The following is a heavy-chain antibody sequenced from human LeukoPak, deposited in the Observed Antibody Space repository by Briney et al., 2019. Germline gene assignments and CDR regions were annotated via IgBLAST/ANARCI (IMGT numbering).Heavy chain of an antibody. CDR2: IGTAGEI. Sequence: GGSLRLSCAASGFTFSSYGMHWVRQATGKGLEWVSGIGTAGEIYYPGSVKGRFTISRENAKNSLYLQMNSLRAGDTAVYYCARAAYSSTWYSRYFDLWGRGTLVTVPS. CDR3: ARAAYSSTWYSRYFDL. D-gene: IGHD6-13*01. CDR1: GFTFSSYG. V-gene: IGHV3-13*01. J-gene: IGHJ2*01.